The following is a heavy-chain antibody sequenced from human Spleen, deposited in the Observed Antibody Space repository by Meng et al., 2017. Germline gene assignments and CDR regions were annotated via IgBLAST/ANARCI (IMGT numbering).Heavy chain of an antibody. D-gene: IGHD2-2*01. J-gene: IGHJ5*02. V-gene: IGHV1-2*02. CDR1: GYTFTHYY. CDR3: ARDADRRYQLQSVGKRMQDCRAFWFDP. CDR2: INLRNGGT. Sequence: SVNVSCKASGYTFTHYYIHWVRQAPGQGLEWMGWINLRNGGTYSAQKFQGRVTLTRDTSISTAFMELSSLRSDDTALYFCARDADRRYQLQSVGKRMQDCRAFWFDPWGQGTLVTVSS.